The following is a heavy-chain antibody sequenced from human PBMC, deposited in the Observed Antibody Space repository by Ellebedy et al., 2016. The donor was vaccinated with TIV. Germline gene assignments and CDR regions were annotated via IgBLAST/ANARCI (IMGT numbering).Heavy chain of an antibody. J-gene: IGHJ4*02. CDR2: IKPDGSEK. CDR3: AKGKPYYYDTSGHFPFEY. Sequence: GGSLRLXCETSGFIFSSYWMNWVRQAPGKGLEWVANIKPDGSEKNYEDSLEGRFTVSRDNGKNSLYLQMNTLRAEDTAVYFCAKGKPYYYDTSGHFPFEYWGQGALVTV. D-gene: IGHD3-22*01. CDR1: GFIFSSYW. V-gene: IGHV3-7*03.